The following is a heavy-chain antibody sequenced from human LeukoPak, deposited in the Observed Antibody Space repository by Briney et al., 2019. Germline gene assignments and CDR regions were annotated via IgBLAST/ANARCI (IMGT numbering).Heavy chain of an antibody. Sequence: QPGGSLRLSCAASGFTFSSYAMGWVRQGPGKGLEWVSAISGSGGSTYYADSVKGRFTISRDNSKNTLYLQMNSLGAEDTAVYYCAKDPGHAWFGDLYNWFDPWGQGTLVTVSS. V-gene: IGHV3-23*01. CDR3: AKDPGHAWFGDLYNWFDP. CDR2: ISGSGGST. D-gene: IGHD3-10*01. J-gene: IGHJ5*02. CDR1: GFTFSSYA.